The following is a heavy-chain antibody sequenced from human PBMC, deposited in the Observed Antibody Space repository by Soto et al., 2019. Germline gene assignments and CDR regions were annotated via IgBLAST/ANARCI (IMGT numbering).Heavy chain of an antibody. Sequence: SETLSLTCSVSGDSISGGDYYWSWIRQPPGEALEWIGHIHYSGSTYYNASLKNRLTVSMDTSKNHFSLNLNSVTAADTAVYYCARDQRAFRHFAYWGQGIQVTVSS. CDR1: GDSISGGDYY. CDR3: ARDQRAFRHFAY. CDR2: IHYSGST. V-gene: IGHV4-30-4*01. J-gene: IGHJ4*02.